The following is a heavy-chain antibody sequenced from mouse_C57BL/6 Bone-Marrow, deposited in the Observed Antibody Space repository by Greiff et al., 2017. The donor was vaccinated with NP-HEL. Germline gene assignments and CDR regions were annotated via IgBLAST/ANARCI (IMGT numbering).Heavy chain of an antibody. CDR3: ARNWDEEDYFDY. CDR1: GFTFSDYG. Sequence: EVKVVESGGGLVKPGGSLKLSCAASGFTFSDYGMHWVRQAPEKGLEWVAYISSGSSTIYSAAPVRGRFTISRDNAKNTLFLQMTSLRSEDTAMYYCARNWDEEDYFDYWGQGTTLTVSS. V-gene: IGHV5-17*01. D-gene: IGHD4-1*01. J-gene: IGHJ2*01. CDR2: ISSGSSTI.